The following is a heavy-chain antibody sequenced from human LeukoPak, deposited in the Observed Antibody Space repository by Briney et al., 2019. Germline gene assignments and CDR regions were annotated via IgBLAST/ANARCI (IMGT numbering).Heavy chain of an antibody. J-gene: IGHJ4*02. CDR1: GYTLTELS. CDR2: FDPEDGET. Sequence: ASVKVFCKVSGYTLTELSMHWVRQAPGKGLEWMGGFDPEDGETIYAQKFQGRVTMTEDTSTDTAYMELSSLRSEDTAVYYCATEGPIAAAGAFDYWGQGTLVTVSS. V-gene: IGHV1-24*01. D-gene: IGHD6-13*01. CDR3: ATEGPIAAAGAFDY.